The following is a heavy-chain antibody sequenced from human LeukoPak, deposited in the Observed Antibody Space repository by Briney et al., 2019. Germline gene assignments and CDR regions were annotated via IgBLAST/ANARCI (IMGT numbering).Heavy chain of an antibody. CDR1: GFTFSSYA. V-gene: IGHV3-23*01. CDR3: AKEVSLRGSYYFDY. CDR2: ISGSGGST. J-gene: IGHJ4*02. Sequence: PGGSLRLSCAASGFTFSSYAMSWVRQAPGKGLEWVSAISGSGGSTYYADSVKGRFTISRDNSKNTLYLQMNRLRAEDTGVYYCAKEVSLRGSYYFDYWGQGTLVTVSS. D-gene: IGHD1-26*01.